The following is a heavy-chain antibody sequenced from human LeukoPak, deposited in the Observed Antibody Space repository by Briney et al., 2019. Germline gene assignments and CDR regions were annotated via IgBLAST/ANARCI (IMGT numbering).Heavy chain of an antibody. Sequence: RGSLRLSCAASGSTFSSYWMSWVRQAPGKGLEWVANIKQDGSEKYYVDSVKGRFTISRDNVKNSLYLQMNSLRAEDTAVYYCARRSPLVDLFDPWGQGTLVTVSS. CDR1: GSTFSSYW. CDR2: IKQDGSEK. D-gene: IGHD3-10*01. CDR3: ARRSPLVDLFDP. V-gene: IGHV3-7*01. J-gene: IGHJ5*02.